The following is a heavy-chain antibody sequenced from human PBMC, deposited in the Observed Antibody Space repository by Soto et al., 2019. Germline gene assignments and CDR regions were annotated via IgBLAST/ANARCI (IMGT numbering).Heavy chain of an antibody. V-gene: IGHV3-9*01. CDR2: ISWNSGNI. Sequence: EVQLVESGGGLVQPGRSLRLSCAASGFTFDDYAMHWVRQAPGKGLEWVSTISWNSGNIAYADSIKGRFTISRDNAKNSLYLQLNSLRNEATPFYYCAKDLFLGGAAGLLASWGQGTLVTVSS. D-gene: IGHD6-13*01. J-gene: IGHJ4*02. CDR1: GFTFDDYA. CDR3: AKDLFLGGAAGLLAS.